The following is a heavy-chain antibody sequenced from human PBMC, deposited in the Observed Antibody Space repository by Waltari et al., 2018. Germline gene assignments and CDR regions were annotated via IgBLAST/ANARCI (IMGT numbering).Heavy chain of an antibody. Sequence: EVQLLESGGGLVQPGGSLRLSCAASGFTFSSYAMSWVRQAPGKGLEWVSAIRGSGGSTYYSDSVKGRFTISRDNSKNTLYLQMNSLRAEDTAVYYCAKNYGDYDFNWFDPWGQGTLVTVSS. J-gene: IGHJ5*02. CDR3: AKNYGDYDFNWFDP. CDR1: GFTFSSYA. D-gene: IGHD4-17*01. CDR2: IRGSGGST. V-gene: IGHV3-23*01.